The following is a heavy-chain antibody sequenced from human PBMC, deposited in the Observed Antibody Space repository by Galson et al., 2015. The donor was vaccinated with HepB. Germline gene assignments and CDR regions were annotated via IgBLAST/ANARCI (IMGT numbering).Heavy chain of an antibody. CDR3: ARVPILGGDGYIHFDY. CDR1: GGSISSGSYY. V-gene: IGHV4-61*02. J-gene: IGHJ4*02. D-gene: IGHD5-24*01. CDR2: IYTSGST. Sequence: TLSLTCTVSGGSISSGSYYWSWIRQPAGKGLEWIGRIYTSGSTNYNPSLKSRVTMSVDTSKNQFSLKLSSVTAADTAVYYCARVPILGGDGYIHFDYWGQGTLVTVSS.